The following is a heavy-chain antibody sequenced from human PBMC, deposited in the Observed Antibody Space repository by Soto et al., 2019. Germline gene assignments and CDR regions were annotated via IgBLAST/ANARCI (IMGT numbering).Heavy chain of an antibody. D-gene: IGHD3-22*01. J-gene: IGHJ4*02. CDR2: ISSSSSTI. Sequence: PGGSLRLSCAASGFTFSTYSMNWVRQAPGKGLEWVSYISSSSSTIFYTDSVKGRFTVSRDNAKNSLYLQMNSLRAEDTAVYYGARPTYYYDSSGPPAYWGQGTLVTVSS. CDR3: ARPTYYYDSSGPPAY. CDR1: GFTFSTYS. V-gene: IGHV3-48*01.